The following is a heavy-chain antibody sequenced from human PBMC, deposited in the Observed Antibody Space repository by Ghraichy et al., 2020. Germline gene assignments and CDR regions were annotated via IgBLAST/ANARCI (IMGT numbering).Heavy chain of an antibody. J-gene: IGHJ4*02. CDR1: GGSFSGYY. Sequence: SETLSLTCAVYGGSFSGYYWSWIRQPPGKGLEWIGEINHSGSTNYNPSLKSRVTILVDTSKNQFSLKLSSVTAADTAVYYCARGRAAQFDYWGQGTLVTVSS. D-gene: IGHD2-15*01. CDR2: INHSGST. V-gene: IGHV4-34*01. CDR3: ARGRAAQFDY.